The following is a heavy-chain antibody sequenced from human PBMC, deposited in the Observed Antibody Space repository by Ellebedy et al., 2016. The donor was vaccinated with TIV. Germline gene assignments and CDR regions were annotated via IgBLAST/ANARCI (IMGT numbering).Heavy chain of an antibody. D-gene: IGHD3-9*01. CDR2: ITPNNGGT. V-gene: IGHV1-2*02. CDR3: AISPNQYFFDY. J-gene: IGHJ4*02. CDR1: GYSFTGSY. Sequence: ASVKVSCKASGYSFTGSYVHWVRQAPGPGLEWMGWITPNNGGTNYAQKFRGRVTMTRDTSINTAYMELSTLTSDDTAVYYCAISPNQYFFDYWGQGTLVTVSS.